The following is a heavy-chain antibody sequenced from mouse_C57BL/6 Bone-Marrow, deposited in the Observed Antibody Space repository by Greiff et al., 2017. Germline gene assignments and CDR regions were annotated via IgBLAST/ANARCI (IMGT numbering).Heavy chain of an antibody. CDR2: IYPGGGYT. CDR1: GYTFTNYW. Sequence: VQLQQSGAELVRPGTSVKMSCKASGYTFTNYWIGWAKQRPGHGLEWIGDIYPGGGYTNYNGKFKGKATLTADQSSSTAYMQFSSLTSEDSAIYYCARYYYGYHWYFDVWGTGTTVTVSS. V-gene: IGHV1-63*01. CDR3: ARYYYGYHWYFDV. D-gene: IGHD2-2*01. J-gene: IGHJ1*03.